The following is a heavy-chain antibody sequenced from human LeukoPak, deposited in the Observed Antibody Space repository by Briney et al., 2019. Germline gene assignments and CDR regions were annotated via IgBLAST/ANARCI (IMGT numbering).Heavy chain of an antibody. V-gene: IGHV4-38-2*02. CDR2: IYHSGST. Sequence: PSETLSLTCTVSGYSISSGYYWGWIRQPPGKGLEWIGSIYHSGSTYYNPSLKSRVTISVDTSKNQFSLKLSSVTAADTAVYYCARAEINDYNRYWGQGILVIVSS. J-gene: IGHJ4*02. CDR3: ARAEINDYNRY. CDR1: GYSISSGYY. D-gene: IGHD4-11*01.